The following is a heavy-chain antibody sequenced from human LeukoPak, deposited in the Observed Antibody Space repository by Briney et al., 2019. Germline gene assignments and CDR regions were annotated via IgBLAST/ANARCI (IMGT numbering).Heavy chain of an antibody. CDR1: GFTFSGST. J-gene: IGHJ4*02. V-gene: IGHV3-73*01. D-gene: IGHD2-2*01. CDR3: TRGSTYGTFDY. CDR2: IRSKANNYAT. Sequence: GGSLRLSCAASGFTFSGSTIHWVRQASGKGLEWVGHIRSKANNYATEYAASLKGRFTISRDDSKNTAFLQMNSLKTEDTAVYCCTRGSTYGTFDYWGQGTLVIVSS.